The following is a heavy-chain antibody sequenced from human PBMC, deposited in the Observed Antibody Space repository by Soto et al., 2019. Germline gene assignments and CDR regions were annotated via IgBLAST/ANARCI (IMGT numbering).Heavy chain of an antibody. CDR1: GFTFSSYA. V-gene: IGHV3-23*01. J-gene: IGHJ3*02. Sequence: GGSLRLSCAASGFTFSSYAMSWVRQAPGKGLEWVSAISGSGSSTYYADSVKGRFTISRDNSKNTLYLQMNSLRAEDTAVYYCARDRGLRFLEWLPLLGAFDIWGQGTMVTVSS. D-gene: IGHD3-3*01. CDR3: ARDRGLRFLEWLPLLGAFDI. CDR2: ISGSGSST.